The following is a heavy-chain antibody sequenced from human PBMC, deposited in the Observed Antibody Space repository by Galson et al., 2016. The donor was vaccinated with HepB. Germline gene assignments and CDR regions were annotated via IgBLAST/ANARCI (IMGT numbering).Heavy chain of an antibody. J-gene: IGHJ4*02. Sequence: SLRLSCAASGFTFNTYAMHWVRQAPGKGLEYVSAITTDGHTTDYADSVRGRFTISRDNSNNILNLQMSSLRADDTAIYYCVRARNGYNFPFDHWGQGTRVTVSS. D-gene: IGHD5-24*01. CDR3: VRARNGYNFPFDH. CDR1: GFTFNTYA. V-gene: IGHV3-64D*08. CDR2: ITTDGHTT.